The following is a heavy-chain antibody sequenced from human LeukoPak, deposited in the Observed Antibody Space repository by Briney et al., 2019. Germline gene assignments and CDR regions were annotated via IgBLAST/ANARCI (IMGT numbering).Heavy chain of an antibody. CDR3: ASSPPHYGDYVDYFDY. D-gene: IGHD4-17*01. CDR2: FYHSGST. V-gene: IGHV4-38-2*02. Sequence: SETLSLTCTVSGYSISSGYYWAWIRQPPGKGLEWIGSFYHSGSTYYNPSLKSRVTISVDTSKNRFSLKLNSVTAADTAVYYCASSPPHYGDYVDYFDYWGQGTLVTVSS. J-gene: IGHJ4*02. CDR1: GYSISSGYY.